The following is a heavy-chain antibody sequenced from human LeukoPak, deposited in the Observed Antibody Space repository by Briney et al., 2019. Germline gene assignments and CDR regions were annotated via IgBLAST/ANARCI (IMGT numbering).Heavy chain of an antibody. V-gene: IGHV1-2*02. CDR3: ARPNGDYYNWFDP. J-gene: IGHJ5*02. D-gene: IGHD2-21*02. CDR2: INPNSGDT. Sequence: GASVMVSCKASGYTFTGYSIHWVRQAPGQGLEGMGCINPNSGDTNYPQKFQDRVTLSRHTSISTAYMEPTDLRSDDTAMYYCARPNGDYYNWFDPWGQGTLVTVSS. CDR1: GYTFTGYS.